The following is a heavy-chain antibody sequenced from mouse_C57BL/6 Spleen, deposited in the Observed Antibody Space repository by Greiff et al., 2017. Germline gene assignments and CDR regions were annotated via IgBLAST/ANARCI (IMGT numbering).Heavy chain of an antibody. D-gene: IGHD2-1*01. Sequence: QVQLQQPGTELVKPGASVKLSCKASGYTFTSYWMHWVKQRPGQGLEWIGNINPSNGGTNYNEKFKSKATLTVDKSSSKAYMQLSTLTSEDSAGYYCASYGNHYYFDYWGQGTTLTVSS. J-gene: IGHJ2*01. CDR3: ASYGNHYYFDY. CDR2: INPSNGGT. V-gene: IGHV1-53*01. CDR1: GYTFTSYW.